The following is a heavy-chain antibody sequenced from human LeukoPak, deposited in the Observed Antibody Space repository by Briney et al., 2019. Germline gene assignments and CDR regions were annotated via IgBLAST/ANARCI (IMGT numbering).Heavy chain of an antibody. CDR1: GFTFGSYA. CDR2: ISSGGTTA. CDR3: VKTDERTESFQH. V-gene: IGHV3-23*01. J-gene: IGHJ1*01. Sequence: GGSLRLSCAASGFTFGSYAMNWVRRAPGKGLGWVSAISSGGTTAFCADSVKGRFTISRDNSKNTLYLQMNSLRAEDTAVYYCVKTDERTESFQHWGQGTLVIVSS.